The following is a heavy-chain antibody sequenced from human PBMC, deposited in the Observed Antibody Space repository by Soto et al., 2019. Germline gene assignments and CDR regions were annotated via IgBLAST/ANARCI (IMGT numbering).Heavy chain of an antibody. D-gene: IGHD2-2*02. V-gene: IGHV3-30*18. Sequence: QVQLVESGGGVVQPGRSLRLSCAASGFTFSSYGMHWVRQAPGKGLEWVAVIPYDGSQKYYADSVKGRFTISRDNYQNTQYLKMNSLRAEDTAVDYCAKDYCSSTSCDRDGRDDWCQGTTVTVSS. CDR1: GFTFSSYG. CDR3: AKDYCSSTSCDRDGRDD. CDR2: IPYDGSQK. J-gene: IGHJ6*02.